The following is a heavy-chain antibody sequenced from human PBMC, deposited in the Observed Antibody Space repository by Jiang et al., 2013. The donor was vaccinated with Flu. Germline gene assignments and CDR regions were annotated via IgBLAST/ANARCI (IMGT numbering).Heavy chain of an antibody. D-gene: IGHD3-22*01. CDR1: GLTFTNYA. V-gene: IGHV3-23*04. Sequence: VQLVESGGGLVQPGGSLRLSCAASGLTFTNYAMNWVRQAPGKGLEWLSAITGSGNSTFYADSVKGRFTISRDNSRNTLFLEMHGLRAEDTAIYYCAKEEYYDHSGHYSDYFDYWGQGAQVTVSS. CDR3: AKEEYYDHSGHYSDYFDY. J-gene: IGHJ4*02. CDR2: ITGSGNST.